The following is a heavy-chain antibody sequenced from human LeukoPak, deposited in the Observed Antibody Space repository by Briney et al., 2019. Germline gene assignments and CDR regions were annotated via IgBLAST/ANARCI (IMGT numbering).Heavy chain of an antibody. D-gene: IGHD5-18*01. CDR2: IYYSGST. CDR3: ARVRYSYGLLFDY. CDR1: GGSISSYY. Sequence: PSETLSLTCTVSGGSISSYYWSWIRQPPGKGLEWIGYIYYSGSTNYNPSLKSRVTISVDTSKNQFSLKLSSVTAADTAVYYCARVRYSYGLLFDYWGQGTLVTVSS. J-gene: IGHJ4*02. V-gene: IGHV4-59*01.